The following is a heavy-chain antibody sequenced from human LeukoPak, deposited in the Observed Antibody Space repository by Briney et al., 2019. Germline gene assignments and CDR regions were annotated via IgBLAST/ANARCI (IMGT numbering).Heavy chain of an antibody. D-gene: IGHD1-26*01. Sequence: PGGSLRLSCAASGFTFSSYSMNWVRQAPGKGLEWVSYISSSSSTIYYVDSVKGRFTISRDNAKNSLYLQMNSLRDEDTAVYYCARDRDVVGATPFDYWGQGTLVTVSS. J-gene: IGHJ4*02. CDR3: ARDRDVVGATPFDY. V-gene: IGHV3-48*02. CDR1: GFTFSSYS. CDR2: ISSSSSTI.